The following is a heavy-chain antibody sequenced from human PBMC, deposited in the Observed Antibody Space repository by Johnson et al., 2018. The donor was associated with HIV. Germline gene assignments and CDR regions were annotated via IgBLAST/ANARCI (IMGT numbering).Heavy chain of an antibody. Sequence: VQLVESGGGVVRPGGSLRLSCVASGFTFNSYCMSWVRQAPGKGLEWVSYIKHGGSEKYYVDSVKGRFTISSDNAKNSLYLQMNGQRAEDTAVYDWERPKRGVGNGPRGAFDIWGQGTMVTVSS. CDR3: ERPKRGVGNGPRGAFDI. D-gene: IGHD3-3*01. CDR2: IKHGGSEK. J-gene: IGHJ3*02. V-gene: IGHV3-7*05. CDR1: GFTFNSYC.